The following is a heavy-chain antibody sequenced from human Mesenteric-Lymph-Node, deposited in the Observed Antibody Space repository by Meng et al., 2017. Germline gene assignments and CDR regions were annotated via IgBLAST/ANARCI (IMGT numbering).Heavy chain of an antibody. Sequence: QAQMGQAGGEGKKPGAAVKGACKASGYTFTNYGIPWVRQAPGQGLEWMGWINAYNGDTNYAQTLQGRVTMTTDTSTSTAYMELRSLRSDDTAVYYCARVEVGITSGDYWGQGTLVTVSS. J-gene: IGHJ4*02. CDR2: INAYNGDT. CDR1: GYTFTNYG. CDR3: ARVEVGITSGDY. V-gene: IGHV1-18*01. D-gene: IGHD1-26*01.